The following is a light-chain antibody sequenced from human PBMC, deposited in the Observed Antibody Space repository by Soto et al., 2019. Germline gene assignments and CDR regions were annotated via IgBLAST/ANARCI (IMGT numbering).Light chain of an antibody. J-gene: IGLJ1*01. CDR1: SSDVGGYNY. V-gene: IGLV2-8*01. Sequence: QSALTQPPSASGSPGQSVAISCTGTSSDVGGYNYVSWYQQHPGKAPKLMIYEDTKRPSGVSSRFSGSTSDNTPSLTISGLQAADEADYYCCSYAGHRTYVFAGGTKLTVL. CDR2: EDT. CDR3: CSYAGHRTYV.